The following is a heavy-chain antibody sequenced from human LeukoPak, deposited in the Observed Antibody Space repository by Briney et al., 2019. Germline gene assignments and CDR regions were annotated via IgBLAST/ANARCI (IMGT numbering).Heavy chain of an antibody. CDR2: ISGSGGST. J-gene: IGHJ4*02. CDR1: GFTFSSYG. V-gene: IGHV3-23*01. D-gene: IGHD3-22*01. Sequence: PGGSLRLSCVASGFTFSSYGMSWVRQAPGKGLEWVSAISGSGGSTYYADSVKGRFTISRDNSKNTLYLQMNSLRAEDTAVYYCAKFFRYYYDSSGYFGFDYWGQGTLVTVSS. CDR3: AKFFRYYYDSSGYFGFDY.